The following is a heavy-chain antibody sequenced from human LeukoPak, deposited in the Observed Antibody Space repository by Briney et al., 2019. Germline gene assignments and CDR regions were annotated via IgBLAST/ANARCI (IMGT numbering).Heavy chain of an antibody. CDR3: ADTAMTKNDY. CDR1: GFTFSSYA. J-gene: IGHJ4*02. D-gene: IGHD5-18*01. V-gene: IGHV3-30-3*01. CDR2: ISYDGSNK. Sequence: GRSLRLSCAASGFTFSSYAMHWVRQAPGKGLEWVAVISYDGSNKYYADSVKGRFTISRDNSKNTLYLQMNSLRAEDTAVYYCADTAMTKNDYWGQGTLVTVSS.